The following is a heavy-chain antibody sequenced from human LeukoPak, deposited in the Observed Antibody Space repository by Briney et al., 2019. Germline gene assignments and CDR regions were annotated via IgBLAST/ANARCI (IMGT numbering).Heavy chain of an antibody. V-gene: IGHV3-53*01. D-gene: IGHD3-22*01. J-gene: IGHJ4*02. CDR2: IYSGGST. Sequence: GGSLRLSCAASGFTVSSNYMSWVRQAPGKGLEWVSVIYSGGSTYYADSVKGRFTISRDNSKNTLYLQMNSLRAEDTAVYYCARAAYDSSGYLTLWGQGTLVTVSS. CDR3: ARAAYDSSGYLTL. CDR1: GFTVSSNY.